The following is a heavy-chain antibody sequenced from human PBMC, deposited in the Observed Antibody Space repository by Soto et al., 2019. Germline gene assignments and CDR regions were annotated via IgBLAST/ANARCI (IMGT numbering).Heavy chain of an antibody. Sequence: QVQLVQSGAEVKKPGASVKVSCKASGYTFTSYAMHWVRQAPGQRLEWMGWINAGNGNTNYAQKLQGRVTMTTDTSTSTAYMELRSLRSDDTAVYYCARDLGDYYYDSSGYYWTYWGQGTLVTVSS. CDR2: INAGNGNT. D-gene: IGHD3-22*01. J-gene: IGHJ4*02. CDR1: GYTFTSYA. CDR3: ARDLGDYYYDSSGYYWTY. V-gene: IGHV1-3*01.